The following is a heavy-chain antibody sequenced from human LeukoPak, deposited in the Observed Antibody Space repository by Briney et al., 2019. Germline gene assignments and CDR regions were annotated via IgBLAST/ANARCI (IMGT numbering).Heavy chain of an antibody. J-gene: IGHJ5*02. D-gene: IGHD6-19*01. CDR2: ISYDGSNK. V-gene: IGHV3-30*19. CDR1: GFTFSSYA. Sequence: GGSLRLSCAASGFTFSSYAMHWVRQAPGKGLEWVAVISYDGSNKDYADSVKGRFTISRDNSKNTLYLQMNSLRAEDTAVYYCARGLAVADNWFDPWGQGTLVTVSS. CDR3: ARGLAVADNWFDP.